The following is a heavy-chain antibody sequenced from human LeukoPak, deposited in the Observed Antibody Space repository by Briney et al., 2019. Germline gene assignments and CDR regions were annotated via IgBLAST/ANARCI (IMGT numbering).Heavy chain of an antibody. J-gene: IGHJ4*02. CDR3: ARVGDTHFDY. CDR1: GFTFSSYW. V-gene: IGHV3-74*01. Sequence: GGSLRLSCAASGFTFSSYWMHWVRQAPGKGLVWVSRIKSDGSTTTYADSVKGRFTTSRDNAKNTLYLQMNSLRAEDTAVYYCARVGDTHFDYWGQGTLVTVSS. CDR2: IKSDGSTT. D-gene: IGHD3-16*01.